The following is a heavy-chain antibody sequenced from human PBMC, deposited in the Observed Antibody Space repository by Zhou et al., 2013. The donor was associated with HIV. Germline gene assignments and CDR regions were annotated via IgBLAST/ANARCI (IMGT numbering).Heavy chain of an antibody. CDR1: GYTFTNYA. CDR3: ARVGVAAAGVDWYFDL. CDR2: ISGYNGNT. Sequence: QVQVVQSGAEVKKPGASVKVSCEASGYTFTNYAFVWVRQAPGQGLEWMGWISGYNGNTNYAQKFQDRVIMTTDTSTNTAYMEMRSLRSDDTAVYYCARVGVAAAGVDWYFDLWGRGTLVTVSS. V-gene: IGHV1-18*04. J-gene: IGHJ2*01. D-gene: IGHD6-13*01.